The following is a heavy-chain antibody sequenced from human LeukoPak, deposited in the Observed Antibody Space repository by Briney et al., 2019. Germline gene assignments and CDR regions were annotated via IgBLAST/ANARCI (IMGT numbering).Heavy chain of an antibody. V-gene: IGHV3-23*01. Sequence: GGSLRLSCAASGFTFSSYAMSWVRQAPGKGLEWVSAISGSGGSTYYADSVKGRFTISRDNPKNTLYLQMNSLRAEDTAVYYCAKSTTATFAIFGVVPTYYFDYWGQGTLVTVSS. D-gene: IGHD3-3*01. CDR1: GFTFSSYA. J-gene: IGHJ4*02. CDR2: ISGSGGST. CDR3: AKSTTATFAIFGVVPTYYFDY.